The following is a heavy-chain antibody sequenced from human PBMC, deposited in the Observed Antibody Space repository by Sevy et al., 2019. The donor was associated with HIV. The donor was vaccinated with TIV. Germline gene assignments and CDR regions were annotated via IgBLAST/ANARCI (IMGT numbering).Heavy chain of an antibody. J-gene: IGHJ6*02. CDR3: ATFWSGYQKYYYYGMDV. V-gene: IGHV1-24*01. Sequence: ASVKVSCKVSGYTLTELSMHWVRQAPGKGLEWMGGFDPEDGETIYAQKFQGRVTMTEDTSTDTAYMELSSLRSEDTALYYCATFWSGYQKYYYYGMDVWGQGTTVTVSS. CDR1: GYTLTELS. D-gene: IGHD3-3*01. CDR2: FDPEDGET.